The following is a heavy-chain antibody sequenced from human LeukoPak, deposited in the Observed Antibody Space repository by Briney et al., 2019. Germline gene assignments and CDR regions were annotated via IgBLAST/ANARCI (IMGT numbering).Heavy chain of an antibody. CDR2: INPNSGGT. CDR3: ARDESSVVDTATGIDY. V-gene: IGHV1-2*02. J-gene: IGHJ4*02. D-gene: IGHD5-18*01. Sequence: GAPVKVSCKASGYTFTDYYTHWVRQAPGQGLEWMGWINPNSGGTNYAQKFQGRVTMTRDTSISTAYMELSRLRSDDTAVYYCARDESSVVDTATGIDYWGQGTLVTVSS. CDR1: GYTFTDYY.